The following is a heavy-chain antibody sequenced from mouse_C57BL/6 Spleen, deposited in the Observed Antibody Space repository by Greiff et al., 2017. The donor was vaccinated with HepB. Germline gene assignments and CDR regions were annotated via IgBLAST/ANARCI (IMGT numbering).Heavy chain of an antibody. Sequence: VQGVESGPGLVAPSQSLSITCTVSGFSFTSYGVDWVRQSPGKGLEWLGVIWGVGSTNYNSALKSRLSIRKDNSKSQVFLQMNSLQTDDTAMYYCARQVRYAMDYWGQGTSVTVSS. CDR2: IWGVGST. V-gene: IGHV2-6*01. D-gene: IGHD2-14*01. CDR3: ARQVRYAMDY. CDR1: GFSFTSYG. J-gene: IGHJ4*01.